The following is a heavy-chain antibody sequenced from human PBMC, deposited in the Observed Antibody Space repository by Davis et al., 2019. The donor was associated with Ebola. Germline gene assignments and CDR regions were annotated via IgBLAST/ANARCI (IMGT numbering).Heavy chain of an antibody. CDR2: IYYSGST. CDR1: GGSISSGDYY. CDR3: AREISGHHGDWFDP. J-gene: IGHJ5*02. Sequence: PSETLSLTCTVSGGSISSGDYYWSWIRQPPGKGLEWIGYIYYSGSTYYNPSLKSRVTISVDTSKNQFSLKLSSVTAADTAVYYCAREISGHHGDWFDPWGQGTLVTVSS. V-gene: IGHV4-30-4*01. D-gene: IGHD2-15*01.